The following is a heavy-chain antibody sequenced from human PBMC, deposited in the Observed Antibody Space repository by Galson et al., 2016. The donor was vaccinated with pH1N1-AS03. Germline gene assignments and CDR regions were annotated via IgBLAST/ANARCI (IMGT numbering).Heavy chain of an antibody. CDR2: TYLRSTWYH. D-gene: IGHD4-17*01. CDR1: GDSVLSDSAA. J-gene: IGHJ4*02. Sequence: CAISGDSVLSDSAAWNWVRQSPSRGLEWLGRTYLRSTWYHDYAESMKSRLIINADTSKNQFSLQLNSVTPEDTAVYYCVRDIYGDPLGEWGQGTLVTVSS. V-gene: IGHV6-1*01. CDR3: VRDIYGDPLGE.